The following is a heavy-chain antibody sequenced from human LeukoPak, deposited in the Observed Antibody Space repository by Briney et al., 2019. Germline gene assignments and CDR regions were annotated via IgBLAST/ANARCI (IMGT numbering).Heavy chain of an antibody. V-gene: IGHV4-61*02. J-gene: IGHJ6*02. Sequence: SQTLSLTCTVSGGSISSGSYYRSWIRQPAGKGLEWIGRIYTSGSTNYNPSLKSRVTISVDTSKNQFSLKLSSVTAADTAVYYCARGLGYCSSTSCYRYYYGMDVWGQGTTVTVSS. CDR1: GGSISSGSYY. CDR2: IYTSGST. CDR3: ARGLGYCSSTSCYRYYYGMDV. D-gene: IGHD2-2*02.